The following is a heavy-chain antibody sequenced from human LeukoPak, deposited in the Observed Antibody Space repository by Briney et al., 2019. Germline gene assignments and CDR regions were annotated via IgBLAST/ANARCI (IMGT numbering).Heavy chain of an antibody. V-gene: IGHV4-30-2*01. J-gene: IGHJ5*02. D-gene: IGHD3-10*01. CDR1: GGSLSSGGYS. CDR3: ARDRGWAWFDP. Sequence: SETLSLTCAVSGGSLSSGGYSWSWIRQPPGKGLEWIGYIYHSGRTYYNPSLKSRVTISVDRSKNQFSLKLSSVTAADTAVYYCARDRGWAWFDPWGQGTLVTVSS. CDR2: IYHSGRT.